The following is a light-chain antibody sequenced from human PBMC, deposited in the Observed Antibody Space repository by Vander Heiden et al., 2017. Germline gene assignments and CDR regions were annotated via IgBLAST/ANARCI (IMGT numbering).Light chain of an antibody. CDR1: QDISNY. CDR2: DAS. CDR3: QPDDILPT. J-gene: IGKJ2*01. V-gene: IGKV1-33*01. Sequence: DIQMTQSPSSLSASVGDRVTITCQASQDISNYLNWYQQKPRKAPKRLIYDASKCETGVPSRFSGSGSVTDFTFTSSSLQPEDIAIYYWQPDDILPTFGQGTKLEIK.